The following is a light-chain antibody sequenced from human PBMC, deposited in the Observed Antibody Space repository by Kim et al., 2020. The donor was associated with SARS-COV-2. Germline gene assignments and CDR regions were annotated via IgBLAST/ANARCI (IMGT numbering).Light chain of an antibody. Sequence: LGHKGKITSKGDSLRSYYATWYQQKARKAPILAIYGKHNRTSGSRDRISGCRSGNTASLSITGTQADDEANYFCNSRDSNNNVVVGGGTQMTVL. CDR2: GKH. CDR1: SLRSYY. CDR3: NSRDSNNNVV. J-gene: IGLJ2*01. V-gene: IGLV3-19*01.